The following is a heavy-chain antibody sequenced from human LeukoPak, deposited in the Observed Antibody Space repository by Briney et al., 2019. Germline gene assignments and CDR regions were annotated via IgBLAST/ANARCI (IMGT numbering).Heavy chain of an antibody. Sequence: GGSLRLSCAASGFTVSSNYMSWVRQAPGKGLEWVSVIYSGGSTYYADSVKGRFTISRDNSKNTLYLQMNSLRAEDTAVYYCAKDRITIFGVVRTLYYFDYWGQGTLVTVSS. CDR1: GFTVSSNY. D-gene: IGHD3-3*01. CDR2: IYSGGST. J-gene: IGHJ4*02. CDR3: AKDRITIFGVVRTLYYFDY. V-gene: IGHV3-53*01.